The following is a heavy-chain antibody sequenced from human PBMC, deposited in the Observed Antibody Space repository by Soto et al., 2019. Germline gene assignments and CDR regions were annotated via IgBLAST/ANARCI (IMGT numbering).Heavy chain of an antibody. CDR3: ARDDQRAFDI. CDR2: ISQSAGGNT. J-gene: IGHJ3*02. V-gene: IGHV3-23*01. CDR1: GFTFRSYG. Sequence: GGSLRLSCAASGFTFRSYGMMWVRQAPGKGLEWVSAISQSAGGNTYYADSVKGRFTISRDDSKNTLYLQMDSLRPEDTAVYYCARDDQRAFDIWGQGTMVTVSS.